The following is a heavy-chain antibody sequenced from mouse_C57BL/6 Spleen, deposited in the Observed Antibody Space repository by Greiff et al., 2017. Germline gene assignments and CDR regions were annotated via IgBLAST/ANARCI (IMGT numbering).Heavy chain of an antibody. J-gene: IGHJ4*01. D-gene: IGHD2-1*01. V-gene: IGHV1-26*01. Sequence: VQLQQSGPELVKPGASVKISCKASGYTFTDYYMNWVKQSHGKSLEWIGDINPNNGGTSYNQKFKGKATLTVDKSSSTAYMELRSLTSEDSAVYYCGYGNYLPGAMDYWGQGTSVTVSS. CDR1: GYTFTDYY. CDR3: GYGNYLPGAMDY. CDR2: INPNNGGT.